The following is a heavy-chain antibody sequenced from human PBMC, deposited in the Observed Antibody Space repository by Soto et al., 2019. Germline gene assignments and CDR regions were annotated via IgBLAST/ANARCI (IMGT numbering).Heavy chain of an antibody. CDR3: AKGDNLGPKTGYAFDP. CDR2: TYSRSKWYN. D-gene: IGHD5-12*01. CDR1: GDSVSSNTAS. J-gene: IGHJ5*02. Sequence: PSQTLSLTCVISGDSVSSNTASWNWVRQSPSRGLEWLGRTYSRSKWYNDYAVSVKSRIIINPDTSKNQFSLQLNSVTPEDTAVYYCAKGDNLGPKTGYAFDPWGQGILVTVSS. V-gene: IGHV6-1*01.